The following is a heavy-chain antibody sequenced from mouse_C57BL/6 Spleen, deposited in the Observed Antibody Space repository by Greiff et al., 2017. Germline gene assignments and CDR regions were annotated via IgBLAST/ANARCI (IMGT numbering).Heavy chain of an antibody. CDR3: ARGNYGSYYFDY. J-gene: IGHJ2*01. Sequence: EVKLVESGPVLVKPGASVKMSCKASGYTFTDYYMNWVKQSHGKSLEWIGVINPYNGGTSYNQKFKGKATLTVDKSSSTAYMELNSLTSEDSAVYYCARGNYGSYYFDYWGQGTTLTVSS. CDR2: INPYNGGT. D-gene: IGHD1-1*01. V-gene: IGHV1-19*01. CDR1: GYTFTDYY.